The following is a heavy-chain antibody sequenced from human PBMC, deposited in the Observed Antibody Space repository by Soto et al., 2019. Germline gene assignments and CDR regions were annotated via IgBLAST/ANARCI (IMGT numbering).Heavy chain of an antibody. J-gene: IGHJ4*02. CDR3: ARGTLTYYDILTGYPLDY. CDR1: GYTFTGYY. V-gene: IGHV1-2*04. D-gene: IGHD3-9*01. CDR2: INPNSGGT. Sequence: ASVKVSCKASGYTFTGYYMHWVRQAPGQGLEWMGWINPNSGGTNYAQKFQGWVTMTRDTSISTAYMELSRLRSDDTAVYYCARGTLTYYDILTGYPLDYWGEGALVPVSS.